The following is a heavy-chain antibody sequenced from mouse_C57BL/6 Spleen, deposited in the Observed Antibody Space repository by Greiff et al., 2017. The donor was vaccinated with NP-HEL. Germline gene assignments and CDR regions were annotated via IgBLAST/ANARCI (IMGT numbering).Heavy chain of an antibody. V-gene: IGHV1-42*01. D-gene: IGHD1-3*01. CDR3: AIAQPAGCAY. CDR2: INPSTGGT. J-gene: IGHJ3*01. Sequence: EVQLQQSGPELVKPGASVKISCKASGYSFTGYYMNWVKQSPEKSLEWIGEINPSTGGTTYNQKFKAKATLTVDKSSSTAYMQLKSLTSEDSAVYYCAIAQPAGCAYWGQGTLVTVSA. CDR1: GYSFTGYY.